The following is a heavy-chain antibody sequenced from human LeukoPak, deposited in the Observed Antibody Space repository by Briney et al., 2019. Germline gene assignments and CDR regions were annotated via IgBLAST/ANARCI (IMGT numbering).Heavy chain of an antibody. J-gene: IGHJ6*03. CDR1: GFTLSSYA. D-gene: IGHD3-10*01. CDR3: ARVMKGSERLTMVRGVIIKTAGLYYMDV. V-gene: IGHV3-23*01. CDR2: ISASGGST. Sequence: GGSLRLSCAASGFTLSSYAMSWVRQAPGKGLEWVSSISASGGSTNYADSVKGRFTISRDNSKNTVYLQMNSLRAEDTAVYHCARVMKGSERLTMVRGVIIKTAGLYYMDVWGKGTTVTVSS.